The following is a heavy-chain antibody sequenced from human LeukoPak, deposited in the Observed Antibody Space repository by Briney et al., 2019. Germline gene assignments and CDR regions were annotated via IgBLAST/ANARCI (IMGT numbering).Heavy chain of an antibody. J-gene: IGHJ4*02. Sequence: SETLSPTCTVSGCFSSSSRYYWGWVRRPPGEGLGWIGSIYYSGSTYYNPSLKIRVTISVDTSKNQFSLKLSSVTAADTAMYYCARRDYYGSGSQNDYWGQGTLVTVSS. CDR3: ARRDYYGSGSQNDY. CDR1: GCFSSSSRYY. CDR2: IYYSGST. D-gene: IGHD3-10*01. V-gene: IGHV4-39*07.